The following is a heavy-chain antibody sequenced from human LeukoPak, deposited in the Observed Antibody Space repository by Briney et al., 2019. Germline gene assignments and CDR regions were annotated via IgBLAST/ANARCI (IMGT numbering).Heavy chain of an antibody. CDR1: GGSISSYY. CDR3: ARGRYYGSGREPNYYYYYGMDV. D-gene: IGHD3-10*01. V-gene: IGHV4-59*05. J-gene: IGHJ6*02. Sequence: SETLSLTCTVSGGSISSYYWSWIRQPPGKGLEWIGSIYYSGSTYYNPSLKSRVTISVDTSKNQFSLKLSSVTAADTAVYYCARGRYYGSGREPNYYYYYGMDVWGQGTTVTVSS. CDR2: IYYSGST.